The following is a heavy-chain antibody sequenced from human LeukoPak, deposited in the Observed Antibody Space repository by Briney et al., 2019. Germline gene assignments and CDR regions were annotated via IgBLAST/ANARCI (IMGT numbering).Heavy chain of an antibody. CDR2: ISYDGSNK. D-gene: IGHD5-12*01. V-gene: IGHV3-30*04. J-gene: IGHJ4*02. Sequence: PGGSLRLSCAASGFTFSSYAMHWVRQAPGKGLEWVAVISYDGSNKYYADSVKGRFTISRDNSKNTLYLQMNSLRAEDTAVYYCASGYSGYEAVEFDYWGQGTLVTVSS. CDR1: GFTFSSYA. CDR3: ASGYSGYEAVEFDY.